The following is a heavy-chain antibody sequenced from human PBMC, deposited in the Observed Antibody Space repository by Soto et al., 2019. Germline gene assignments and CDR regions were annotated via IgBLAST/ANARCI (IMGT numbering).Heavy chain of an antibody. CDR1: GGTFNTYA. D-gene: IGHD3-10*01. Sequence: QVQLVQSGAEMKKPGSSVKVSCQSSGGTFNTYAMNWVRQAPGQGPEWMGDISPMFGAANYAPKFQGRVTITADASTGTSYMQLTSFTSEAAATSSCAREVQVHTPAFVYGGQGTLVTVSS. CDR3: AREVQVHTPAFVY. J-gene: IGHJ4*02. V-gene: IGHV1-69*19. CDR2: ISPMFGAA.